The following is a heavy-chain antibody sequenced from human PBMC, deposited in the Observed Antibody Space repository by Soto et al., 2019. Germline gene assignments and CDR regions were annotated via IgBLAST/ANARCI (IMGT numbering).Heavy chain of an antibody. D-gene: IGHD2-2*01. CDR3: ARSLPAAVYYYYGMDV. CDR1: GFTFSDYG. CDR2: ILYDGSNK. J-gene: IGHJ6*02. V-gene: IGHV3-30*03. Sequence: GGSLRLSCAASGFTFSDYGMQWVRQAPGKGLEWVAMILYDGSNKYYADSVKGRFTISRDNSKNTLYLQMNSLRAEDTAVYYCARSLPAAVYYYYGMDVWGQGATVTVSS.